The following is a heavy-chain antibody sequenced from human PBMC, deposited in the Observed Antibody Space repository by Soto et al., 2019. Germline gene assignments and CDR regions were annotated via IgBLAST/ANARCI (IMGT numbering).Heavy chain of an antibody. J-gene: IGHJ4*02. V-gene: IGHV4-59*01. Sequence: SETRSRTWSLSGRSLRRNWWSWIRHSPHKGLGLLRYVFYGRTYYYPSLGGRVSMSVETSKTAFSLKLTSVPVAATAVYYCASYRAALSFESWGQGTLGTVS. CDR3: ASYRAALSFES. CDR2: VFYGRT. D-gene: IGHD4-4*01. CDR1: GRSLRRNW.